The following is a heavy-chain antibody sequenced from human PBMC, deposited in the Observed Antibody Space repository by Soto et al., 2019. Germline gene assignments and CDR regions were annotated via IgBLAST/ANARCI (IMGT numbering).Heavy chain of an antibody. CDR1: GGSISSGDYY. V-gene: IGHV4-30-4*01. D-gene: IGHD3-10*01. CDR3: ARVDYYYGSGTRKVFAY. J-gene: IGHJ4*02. Sequence: SETLSLTCTVSGGSISSGDYYWSWIRQPPGKGLEWIGYIYYSGSTYYNPSLKSRVTISVDTSKNQFSLKLSSVTAADTAVYYCARVDYYYGSGTRKVFAYWGQGTLVTVSS. CDR2: IYYSGST.